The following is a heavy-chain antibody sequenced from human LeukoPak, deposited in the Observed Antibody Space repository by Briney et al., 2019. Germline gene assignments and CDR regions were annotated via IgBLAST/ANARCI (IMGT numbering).Heavy chain of an antibody. CDR3: ARVEEGWFDP. CDR1: GFTVSSSY. V-gene: IGHV3-66*01. J-gene: IGHJ5*02. Sequence: GGSLRLSCAASGFTVSSSYMGWVRQAPGKGLEWVSVIYSGTTAYYPDSVKGRFTISRGNSMNTLYLQMNSLSAEYTAVYYCARVEEGWFDPWGQGTLVTVSS. CDR2: IYSGTTA.